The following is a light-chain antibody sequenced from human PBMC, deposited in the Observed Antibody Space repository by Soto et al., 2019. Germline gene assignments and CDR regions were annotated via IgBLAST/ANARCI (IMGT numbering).Light chain of an antibody. CDR3: QQYGSSGT. V-gene: IGKV3-20*01. Sequence: IVWTQSPGALSLSPVERATLSCRASQSVSSSYLAWYQQKPGQAPRLLIYGASTRATGIPDRFSGSGSGTDFTLTISRLEPEDFAVYYCQQYGSSGTFGQGTKGDIK. CDR2: GAS. J-gene: IGKJ1*01. CDR1: QSVSSSY.